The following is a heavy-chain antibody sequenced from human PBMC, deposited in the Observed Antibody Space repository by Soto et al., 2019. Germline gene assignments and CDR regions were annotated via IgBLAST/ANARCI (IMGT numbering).Heavy chain of an antibody. CDR3: AKDHLPVGHYYYGVDV. CDR2: ISASGGRT. J-gene: IGHJ6*02. CDR1: GFAFNTYA. V-gene: IGHV3-23*01. Sequence: PLGGSLRLSCSASGFAFNTYAMSWVRQAPGRRLEWVSTISASGGRTYYADSVKGRFTVSRDNSQNTLRLDMDSLRAEDTALYYCAKDHLPVGHYYYGVDVWGQGTTVTVSS. D-gene: IGHD1-26*01.